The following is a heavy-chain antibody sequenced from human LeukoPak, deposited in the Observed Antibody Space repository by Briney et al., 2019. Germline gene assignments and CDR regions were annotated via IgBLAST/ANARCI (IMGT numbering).Heavy chain of an antibody. CDR2: ISSSSSYI. CDR3: ARDRLWFGESVSDAFDI. CDR1: GFTFSSYS. J-gene: IGHJ3*02. V-gene: IGHV3-21*05. D-gene: IGHD3-10*01. Sequence: GGSLRLSCAASGFTFSSYSMNWVRQAPGKGLEWVSYISSSSSYIYYADSVKGRFTISRDNAKNSLYLQMNSLRAEDTAVYYCARDRLWFGESVSDAFDIWGQGTMVTVSS.